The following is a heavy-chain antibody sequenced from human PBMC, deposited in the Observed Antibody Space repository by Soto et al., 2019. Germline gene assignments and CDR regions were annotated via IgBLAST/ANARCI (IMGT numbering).Heavy chain of an antibody. CDR3: ARVLRPIYYYYGMDV. Sequence: ASETLSLTCAVYGGSFSGYYWSWIRQPPGKGLEWIGEINHSGSTNYNPSLKSRVTISVDTSKNQFSLKLSSVTAADTAVYYCARVLRPIYYYYGMDVWGQGTTVTVSS. V-gene: IGHV4-34*01. D-gene: IGHD3-10*01. CDR1: GGSFSGYY. J-gene: IGHJ6*02. CDR2: INHSGST.